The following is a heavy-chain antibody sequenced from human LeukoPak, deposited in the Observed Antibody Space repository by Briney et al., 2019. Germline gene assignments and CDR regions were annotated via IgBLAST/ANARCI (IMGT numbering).Heavy chain of an antibody. Sequence: ASVKVSCKASGYTFTSYGISWVRQAPGQGLEWMGWISAYNGNTNYAQKLQGRVTMTTDTSTSTAYMELRSLRSDDTAVYYCARVRFLEWLSPGGYWGQGTLVTVSS. CDR1: GYTFTSYG. D-gene: IGHD3-3*01. CDR3: ARVRFLEWLSPGGY. CDR2: ISAYNGNT. J-gene: IGHJ4*02. V-gene: IGHV1-18*01.